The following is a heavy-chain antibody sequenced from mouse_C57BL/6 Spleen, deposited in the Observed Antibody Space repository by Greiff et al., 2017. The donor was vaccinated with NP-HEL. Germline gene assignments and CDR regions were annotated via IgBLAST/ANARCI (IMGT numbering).Heavy chain of an antibody. Sequence: QVQLQQSGAELVKPGASVKLSCKASGYTFTSYWMQWVKQRPGQGLEWIGEIDPSDSYTNYNQKFKGKATLTVDTSSSTAYMQLSSLTSEDSAVYYCARWRTGTGYFDYWGQGTTLTVSS. V-gene: IGHV1-50*01. D-gene: IGHD4-1*01. CDR1: GYTFTSYW. CDR2: IDPSDSYT. J-gene: IGHJ2*01. CDR3: ARWRTGTGYFDY.